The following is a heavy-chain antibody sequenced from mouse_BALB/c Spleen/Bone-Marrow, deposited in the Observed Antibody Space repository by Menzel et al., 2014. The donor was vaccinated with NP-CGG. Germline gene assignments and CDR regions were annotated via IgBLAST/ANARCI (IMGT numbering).Heavy chain of an antibody. CDR2: ILPGSGTT. V-gene: IGHV1-9*01. CDR3: ARLIMTGGSAY. J-gene: IGHJ3*01. D-gene: IGHD2-4*01. Sequence: QVTLKECGAELMKPGASVKISCKATGYTFSTYWIEWVKQRPGYGLEWIGEILPGSGTTNYNEKFKGKATFTADTSSNTAYMQLSRLSSEDSAVYYCARLIMTGGSAYWGQGTLVTVSA. CDR1: GYTFSTYW.